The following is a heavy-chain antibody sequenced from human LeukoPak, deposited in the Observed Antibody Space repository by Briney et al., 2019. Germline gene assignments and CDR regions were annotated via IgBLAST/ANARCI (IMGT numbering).Heavy chain of an antibody. J-gene: IGHJ4*02. V-gene: IGHV1-8*01. Sequence: ASVKASCKASGYTFTSYDINWVRQATGQGLEWMGWMNPNSGNTGYAQKFQGRVTMTRNTSISTAYMELSSLRSEDTAVYYCARGPHCSSTSCYSSDFDYWGQGTLVTVSS. CDR3: ARGPHCSSTSCYSSDFDY. CDR1: GYTFTSYD. D-gene: IGHD2-2*01. CDR2: MNPNSGNT.